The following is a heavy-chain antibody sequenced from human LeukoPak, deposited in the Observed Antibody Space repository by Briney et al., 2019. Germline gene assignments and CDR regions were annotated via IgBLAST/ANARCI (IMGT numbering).Heavy chain of an antibody. CDR2: IYHSGST. CDR3: ARGETAAGPISNWFDP. J-gene: IGHJ5*02. V-gene: IGHV4-38-2*02. Sequence: PSETLSLTCTVSGYSISSGYYWGWIRQPPGKGLEWIGSIYHSGSTYYNPSLKSRVTISVDTSKNQFSLKLSSVTAADTAVYFCARGETAAGPISNWFDPWGQGLLVTVSS. D-gene: IGHD6-13*01. CDR1: GYSISSGYY.